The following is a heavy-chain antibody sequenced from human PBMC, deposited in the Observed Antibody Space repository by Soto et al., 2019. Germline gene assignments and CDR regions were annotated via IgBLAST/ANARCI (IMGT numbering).Heavy chain of an antibody. CDR3: ARYSLEPNNNLFAP. CDR2: INHSGST. D-gene: IGHD2-15*01. V-gene: IGHV4-34*01. J-gene: IGHJ5*02. CDR1: GGSFSGYY. Sequence: PSETLSLTCAVYGGSFSGYYWSWIRQPPGKGLEWIGEINHSGSTNYNPSLKSRVTISVDTSKNQFSLKLSSVTAADTAVYYCARYSLEPNNNLFAPWGKETLVTVSS.